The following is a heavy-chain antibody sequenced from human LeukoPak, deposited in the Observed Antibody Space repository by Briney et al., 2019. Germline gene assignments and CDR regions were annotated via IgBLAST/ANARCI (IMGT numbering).Heavy chain of an antibody. D-gene: IGHD6-13*01. CDR1: GFAFSTNW. CDR3: AKGDSSSWYDYFDY. Sequence: PGGSLRLSCAASGFAFSTNWMHWVRQAPGKGLEWVSGISWNSGSIGYADSVKGRFTISRDNAKNSLYLQMNSLRAEDTALYYCAKGDSSSWYDYFDYWGQGTLVTVSS. CDR2: ISWNSGSI. V-gene: IGHV3-9*01. J-gene: IGHJ4*02.